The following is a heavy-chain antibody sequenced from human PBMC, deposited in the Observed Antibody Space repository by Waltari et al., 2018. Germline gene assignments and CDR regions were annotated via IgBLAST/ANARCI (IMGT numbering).Heavy chain of an antibody. Sequence: QVHLVQSGAEVKNPGASVKVSCKVSGSGLAIVSIHWVRQAPGKGLEWMGGCDPELRKTIYARKFQGRVTMTEDTATDTAYLDLTSLRSDDTAVYYCATEGGVTGFDDWGQGTLVTVSS. J-gene: IGHJ4*02. D-gene: IGHD2-21*02. V-gene: IGHV1-24*01. CDR1: GSGLAIVS. CDR3: ATEGGVTGFDD. CDR2: CDPELRKT.